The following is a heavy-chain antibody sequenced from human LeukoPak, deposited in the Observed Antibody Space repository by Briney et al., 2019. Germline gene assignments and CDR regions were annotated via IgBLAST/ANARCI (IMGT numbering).Heavy chain of an antibody. V-gene: IGHV4-59*02. D-gene: IGHD3-22*01. J-gene: IGHJ1*01. CDR1: GDSVSNYY. Sequence: PSETLSLTCTVSGDSVSNYYWCWVRQPPGRGLEWIGYIYYSGSSNYNPSLKSRVTMSVDTSKNQLSLKLSSVTAADTAVYFCARHTSESGYMVEHWGQGILVTVSS. CDR3: ARHTSESGYMVEH. CDR2: IYYSGSS.